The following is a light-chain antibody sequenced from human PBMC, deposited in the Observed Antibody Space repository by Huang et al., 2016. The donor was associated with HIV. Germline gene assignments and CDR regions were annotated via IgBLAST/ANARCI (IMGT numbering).Light chain of an antibody. J-gene: IGKJ4*01. Sequence: IVMTQSPATLSVSPGERVTVSCRANRSVSSNLAWYQQRPGQALRLLIYGSSTRAPGIPARFSGSGSGTDFSLTISSLQSEDFALYYCQQYNNWLLSFGGGTRVDI. CDR1: RSVSSN. CDR3: QQYNNWLLS. V-gene: IGKV3-15*01. CDR2: GSS.